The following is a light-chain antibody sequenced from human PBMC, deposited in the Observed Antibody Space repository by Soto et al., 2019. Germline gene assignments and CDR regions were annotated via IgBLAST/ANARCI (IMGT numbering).Light chain of an antibody. CDR1: SSDVGGYNY. Sequence: QSDLTQPASVSGSPGQSITISCTGTSSDVGGYNYVSWYQQHPGKAPKLMIYGISNRPSGIPDRFSGSKSGNTASLAISGLQAEDEADYYCQSYTTSNNDVVFGGGTKLTVL. CDR3: QSYTTSNNDVV. CDR2: GIS. V-gene: IGLV2-14*01. J-gene: IGLJ2*01.